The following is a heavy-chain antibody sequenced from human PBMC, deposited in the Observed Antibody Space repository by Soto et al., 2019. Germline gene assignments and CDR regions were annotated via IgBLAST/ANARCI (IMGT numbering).Heavy chain of an antibody. Sequence: GASVKVSCKASGGTFSSYTISWVRQAPGQGLEWMGRIIPILGIANYAQKFQGRVTTTADKSTSTAYMELSSLRSEDTAVYYCARVIPNGACYYMDVWGKGTTVTVSS. J-gene: IGHJ6*03. D-gene: IGHD1-26*01. V-gene: IGHV1-69*02. CDR2: IIPILGIA. CDR3: ARVIPNGACYYMDV. CDR1: GGTFSSYT.